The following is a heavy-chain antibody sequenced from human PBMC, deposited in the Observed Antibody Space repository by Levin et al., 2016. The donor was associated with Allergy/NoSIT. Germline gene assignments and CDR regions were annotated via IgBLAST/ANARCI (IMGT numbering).Heavy chain of an antibody. D-gene: IGHD3-9*01. V-gene: IGHV3-30*04. CDR2: ISYDGSKK. J-gene: IGHJ4*02. CDR3: ARGSGILTGYLNY. Sequence: GRSLRLSCAASGFTFATYGSHWVRQAPGKGLEWVAVISYDGSKKYYADSVQGRFTISRDNSMNTLYLQMNSLRPEDTAVYYCARGSGILTGYLNYWGQGTLVTVSS. CDR1: GFTFATYG.